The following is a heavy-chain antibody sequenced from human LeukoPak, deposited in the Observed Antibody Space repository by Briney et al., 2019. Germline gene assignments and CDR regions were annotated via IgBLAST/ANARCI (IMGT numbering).Heavy chain of an antibody. CDR1: GYTLTELS. J-gene: IGHJ2*01. D-gene: IGHD6-13*01. CDR3: ATDPFWRRSQLRSDL. Sequence: ASVKVSCKVSGYTLTELSMHWVRQAPGKGLEWMGGFDPEDGETIYAQKFQGRVTMTEDTSTDTAYMELSSLRSEDTAVYYCATDPFWRRSQLRSDLWGRGTLVTVSS. V-gene: IGHV1-24*01. CDR2: FDPEDGET.